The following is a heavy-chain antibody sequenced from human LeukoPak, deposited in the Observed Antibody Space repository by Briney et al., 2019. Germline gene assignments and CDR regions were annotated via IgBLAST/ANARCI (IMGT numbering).Heavy chain of an antibody. V-gene: IGHV4-39*07. CDR2: VDYTGIT. CDR3: ARGGGVAGTPYNPYDY. Sequence: PSETLSLTCTVSGGSISSSGYYWGWIRQPPGKGLEWIGSVDYTGITSHSPSLKSRVTISVDTSKNQFSLKLSSVTAADTAVYYCARGGGVAGTPYNPYDYWGQGTLVTVSS. D-gene: IGHD6-19*01. J-gene: IGHJ4*02. CDR1: GGSISSSGYY.